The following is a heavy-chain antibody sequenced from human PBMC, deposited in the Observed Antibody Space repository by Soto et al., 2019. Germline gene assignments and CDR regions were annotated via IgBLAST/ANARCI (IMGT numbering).Heavy chain of an antibody. CDR2: ISDTSISI. Sequence: EVQLLESGGGMVQPGGSLRLSCAASGFPFSTYAMNWVRQAPGKGLEWVSTISDTSISIYYADSVKGRFTISRDNSKNTLYLPMNTLRADDTAVYYCVKPPPPRCTGGSCYGYFDSWGQGTLVTVSS. D-gene: IGHD2-15*01. V-gene: IGHV3-23*01. J-gene: IGHJ4*02. CDR1: GFPFSTYA. CDR3: VKPPPPRCTGGSCYGYFDS.